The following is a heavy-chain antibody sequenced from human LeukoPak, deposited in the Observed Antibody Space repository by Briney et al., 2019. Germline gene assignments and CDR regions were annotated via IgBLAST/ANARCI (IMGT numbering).Heavy chain of an antibody. J-gene: IGHJ4*02. D-gene: IGHD5-12*01. CDR1: GFTFSRYSMN. Sequence: PGGSLRLSCAASGFTFSRYSMNWVRQPPGKGLEWVGSIYYSGSTYYNPSLKSRVTISVDTSKNQFSLKLSSVTAADTAVYYCARLDSAYDQDYWGQGTLVTVSS. CDR3: ARLDSAYDQDY. V-gene: IGHV4-39*01. CDR2: IYYSGST.